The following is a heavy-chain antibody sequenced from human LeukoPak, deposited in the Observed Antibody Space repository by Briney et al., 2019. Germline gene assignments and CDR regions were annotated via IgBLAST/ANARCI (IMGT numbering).Heavy chain of an antibody. J-gene: IGHJ6*03. CDR2: IYYSGST. CDR3: ARDSMVRGVRPNYYYYIDV. CDR1: GGSITSYY. V-gene: IGHV4-59*01. Sequence: KPSQTLSLTCTVSGGSITSYYCSWIRQPPGKGLEWIGYIYYSGSTNYNPSLKSRVTISVDTSKNQFSLKLSSVTAADTAVYYCARDSMVRGVRPNYYYYIDVWGKGTTVTVSS. D-gene: IGHD3-10*01.